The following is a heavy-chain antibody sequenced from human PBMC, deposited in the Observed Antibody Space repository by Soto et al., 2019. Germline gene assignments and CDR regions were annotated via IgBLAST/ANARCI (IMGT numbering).Heavy chain of an antibody. CDR2: IYYSGST. V-gene: IGHV4-61*01. J-gene: IGHJ5*02. CDR3: ARAAGTVWFDP. D-gene: IGHD6-19*01. CDR1: GGSVSSGSYY. Sequence: QVQLQESGPGLVKPSETLSLTCTVSGGSVSSGSYYWSWIRQPPGKGLEWIGYIYYSGSTNYNPSLKSRVTISVDTSKNQFSLKLSSVNAADTAVYHCARAAGTVWFDPWGQGTLVTVSS.